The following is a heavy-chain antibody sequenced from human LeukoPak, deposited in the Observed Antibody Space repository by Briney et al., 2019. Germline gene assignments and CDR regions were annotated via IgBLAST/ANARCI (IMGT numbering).Heavy chain of an antibody. D-gene: IGHD3-10*01. CDR1: GYTFTSYG. V-gene: IGHV1-18*04. J-gene: IGHJ5*02. CDR2: ISAYYGNT. Sequence: ASVKVSCKASGYTFTSYGISWVRQAPGQGLEWMGWISAYYGNTNYAQKLQGRVTMTTDTSTSTAYMELRSLRSDDTAVYYCARDYPFNYYYGSGSYYSNWFDPWGQGTLVTVSS. CDR3: ARDYPFNYYYGSGSYYSNWFDP.